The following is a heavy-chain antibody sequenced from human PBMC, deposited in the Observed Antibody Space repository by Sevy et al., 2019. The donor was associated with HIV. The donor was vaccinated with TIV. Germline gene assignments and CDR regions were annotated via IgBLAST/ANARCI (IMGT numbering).Heavy chain of an antibody. CDR3: AREATGAFDY. D-gene: IGHD5-12*01. CDR2: IHYSERT. Sequence: SETLSLTCTVSGGSITTYYWSWIRQPPGKGLEWIGYIHYSERTNYNPSLKSRLTISVDTSKNQFSLKLTSVTAADTAVYYCAREATGAFDYWGQGTLATVSS. CDR1: GGSITTYY. J-gene: IGHJ4*02. V-gene: IGHV4-59*01.